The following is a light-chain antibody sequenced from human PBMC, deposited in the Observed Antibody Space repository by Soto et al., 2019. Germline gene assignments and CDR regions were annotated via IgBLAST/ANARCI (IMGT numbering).Light chain of an antibody. V-gene: IGLV4-69*01. J-gene: IGLJ2*01. CDR1: SGHSSYA. Sequence: QPVLTQSPSASASLGASVKLTCTLSSGHSSYAIAWHQQQPEKGPRYVIKRNSDGSHSKGDGIPDRFSGSRSGDERYLTISSLQSEDEADYYCQTWGSGIVIFGGGTKLTVL. CDR2: RNSDGSH. CDR3: QTWGSGIVI.